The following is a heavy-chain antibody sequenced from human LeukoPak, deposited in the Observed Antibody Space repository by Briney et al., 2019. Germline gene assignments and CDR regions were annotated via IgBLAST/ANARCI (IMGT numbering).Heavy chain of an antibody. CDR3: ARVNVWGSYRLNWFDP. J-gene: IGHJ5*02. V-gene: IGHV1-2*02. CDR1: GYTFTGYY. Sequence: ASVKVSCKASGYTFTGYYMHWVRQAPGQGLEWMGWINPNSGGTNYAQKFQGRVTMTRDTSISTAYMELSRLRSDDTAVYYCARVNVWGSYRLNWFDPWGQGTLVTVSS. D-gene: IGHD3-16*02. CDR2: INPNSGGT.